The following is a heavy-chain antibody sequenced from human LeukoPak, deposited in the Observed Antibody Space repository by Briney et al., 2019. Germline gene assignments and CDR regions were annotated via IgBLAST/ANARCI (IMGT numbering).Heavy chain of an antibody. J-gene: IGHJ6*02. CDR2: TSYDGLNK. V-gene: IGHV3-30*18. CDR1: GFNFNTYG. D-gene: IGHD1-7*01. Sequence: PGGSLRLSCVASGFNFNTYGLHWVRQAPGKGLEWVAVTSYDGLNKQYGESVRGRFTISRDNSKNTLYLQMNSLRREDTAIYYCAKDGLAGRFDSTAPWIYDGLDVWGQGTTVTVSS. CDR3: AKDGLAGRFDSTAPWIYDGLDV.